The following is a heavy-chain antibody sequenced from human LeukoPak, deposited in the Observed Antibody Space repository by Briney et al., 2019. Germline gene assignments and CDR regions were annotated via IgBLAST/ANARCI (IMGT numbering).Heavy chain of an antibody. D-gene: IGHD5-18*01. CDR3: ARGRGEYSYGYYSAARLYSYYMDV. CDR1: GGSISSYY. CDR2: IYYSGST. Sequence: PSETLSLTCTVSGGSISSYYWSWIRQPPGKGLEWIGYIYYSGSTNYNPSLKSRVTISVDTSKNQFSLKLSSVTAADTAVYYCARGRGEYSYGYYSAARLYSYYMDVWGKGTTVTISS. J-gene: IGHJ6*03. V-gene: IGHV4-59*01.